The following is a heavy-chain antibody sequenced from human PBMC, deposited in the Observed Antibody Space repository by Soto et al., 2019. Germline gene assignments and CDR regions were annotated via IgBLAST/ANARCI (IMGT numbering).Heavy chain of an antibody. Sequence: HPGGSLRLSCAASGFTFSSYGMHWVRQAPGKGLEWVAVISYDGSNKYYADSVKGRFTISRDNSKNTLYLQMNSLRAEDTALYYCARVPSRATPGYWGQGTLVTVSS. V-gene: IGHV3-30*03. CDR1: GFTFSSYG. CDR3: ARVPSRATPGY. CDR2: ISYDGSNK. D-gene: IGHD1-26*01. J-gene: IGHJ4*02.